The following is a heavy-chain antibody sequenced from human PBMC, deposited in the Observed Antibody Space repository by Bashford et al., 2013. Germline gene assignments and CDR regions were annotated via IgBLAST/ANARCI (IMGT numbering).Heavy chain of an antibody. CDR3: ATTLTPGPSPAFDY. V-gene: IGHV1-69*06. D-gene: IGHD1-14*01. CDR1: GGTFSSYA. Sequence: SVKVSCKASGGTFSSYAISWVRQAPGQGLEWMGGIIPIFGTANYAQKFQGRVTMTEDTSTDTAYMELSSLRSEDTAVYYCATTLTPGPSPAFDYWGQGTLVTVSS. J-gene: IGHJ4*02. CDR2: IIPIFGTA.